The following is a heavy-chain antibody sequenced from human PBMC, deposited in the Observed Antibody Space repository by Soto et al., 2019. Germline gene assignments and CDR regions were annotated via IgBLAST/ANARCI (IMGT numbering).Heavy chain of an antibody. CDR1: GGSFSGYY. D-gene: IGHD2-15*01. Sequence: LSLTCAVYGGSFSGYYWSWIRQPPGKGLEWIGEINHSGSTNYNPSLKSRVTISVDTSKNQFSLKLSSVTAADTAVYYCARGRWTNYYYYYGMDVWGQGTTVTV. V-gene: IGHV4-34*01. CDR3: ARGRWTNYYYYYGMDV. CDR2: INHSGST. J-gene: IGHJ6*02.